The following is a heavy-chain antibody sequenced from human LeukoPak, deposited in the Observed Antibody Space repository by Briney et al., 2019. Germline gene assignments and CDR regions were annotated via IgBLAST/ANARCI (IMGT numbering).Heavy chain of an antibody. V-gene: IGHV4-39*07. CDR1: GDSISSSTFY. D-gene: IGHD1-26*01. CDR2: MYYSGRT. CDR3: ARDRSGSYVGWFDP. Sequence: PSETLSLTCSVSGDSISSSTFYWGWLRQPPGKGLEWIASMYYSGRTYYTPSLKSLVTISVDTSKNQLSLNLRSVTAADTAIYYCARDRSGSYVGWFDPWGQGTLVTVSS. J-gene: IGHJ5*02.